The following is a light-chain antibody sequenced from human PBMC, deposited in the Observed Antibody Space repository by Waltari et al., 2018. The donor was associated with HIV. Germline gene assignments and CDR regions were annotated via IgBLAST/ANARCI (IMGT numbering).Light chain of an antibody. Sequence: EIVLTQSSVTLSLSPGERPTQPCRSRQTNDNNYLALYQQKPGQAPRLLIFGASSRAAGIPDRFSASGSGTDFTLTISSLDPSDYAVYYCQQYDMSPRTFGQGTRVDIK. J-gene: IGKJ2*01. CDR1: QTNDNNY. CDR2: GAS. CDR3: QQYDMSPRT. V-gene: IGKV3-20*01.